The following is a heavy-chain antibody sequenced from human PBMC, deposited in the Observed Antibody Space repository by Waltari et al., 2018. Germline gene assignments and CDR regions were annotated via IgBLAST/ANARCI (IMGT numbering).Heavy chain of an antibody. V-gene: IGHV1-46*04. J-gene: IGHJ4*02. CDR1: GYTFTDFY. D-gene: IGHD3-10*01. CDR2: VNPNGGST. CDR3: ARSGSTLIWGVAE. Sequence: QVQLVQFGAEVKKPGASVKVSCKASGYTFTDFYIHWVRQAPGQGLEWMGMVNPNGGSTSYAQKLQDRVTMTRDTSTNTVYMELSSLRSEDTAVYYCARSGSTLIWGVAEWGQGTLVTVSS.